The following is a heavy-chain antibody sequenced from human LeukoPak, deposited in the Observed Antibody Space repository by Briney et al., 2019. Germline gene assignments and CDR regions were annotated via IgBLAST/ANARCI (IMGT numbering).Heavy chain of an antibody. V-gene: IGHV1-8*01. CDR3: ARGPGYCSSTSCYYYYMDV. CDR1: GYTFTSYD. Sequence: ASVKVSCKASGYTFTSYDINWVRQATGQGLEWIGWMNPNSGNTGYAQKFQGRVTMTRNTSISTAYMELSSLRSEDTAVYYCARGPGYCSSTSCYYYYMDVWGKGTTVTVSS. D-gene: IGHD2-2*01. J-gene: IGHJ6*03. CDR2: MNPNSGNT.